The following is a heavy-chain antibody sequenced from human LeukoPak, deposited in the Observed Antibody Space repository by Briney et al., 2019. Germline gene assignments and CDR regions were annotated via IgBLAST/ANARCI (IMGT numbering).Heavy chain of an antibody. CDR1: GVSISSYY. J-gene: IGHJ5*02. CDR2: IYYSGST. D-gene: IGHD6-13*01. CDR3: ATGQQMNDH. V-gene: IGHV4-59*01. Sequence: SETLSLTCTVSGVSISSYYWSWIRQPPGKGLEWIGNIYYSGSTNYNPSLKSRVTISLDTSKKQFSLKMTSVTAADTAVYYCATGQQMNDHWGQGTLVTVSS.